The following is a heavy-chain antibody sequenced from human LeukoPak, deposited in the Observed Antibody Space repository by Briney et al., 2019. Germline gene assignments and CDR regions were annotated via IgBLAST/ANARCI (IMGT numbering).Heavy chain of an antibody. CDR2: INPSGGNT. CDR3: ARDQGLTGYFDY. Sequence: ASVKVSCKTPGYSFTNNYMHWVRQAPGQGLEWLGIINPSGGNTNYAQKFQGRITLTRDTSTTTVYMELSSLRSEDTAVYYCARDQGLTGYFDYWGQGTLVTVSS. J-gene: IGHJ4*02. D-gene: IGHD3-9*01. CDR1: GYSFTNNY. V-gene: IGHV1-46*01.